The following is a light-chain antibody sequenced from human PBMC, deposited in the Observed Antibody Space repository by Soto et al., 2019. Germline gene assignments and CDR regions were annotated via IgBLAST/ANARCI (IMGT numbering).Light chain of an antibody. V-gene: IGKV1-5*01. CDR3: QQYNNYLTWT. Sequence: DIQMTQSPSTLSASVGDRVTITCRASQSISRWLAWYQQRTGKAPKILIFDASILASGVQSRFRGSGSGTEFTITISSRQHDDFATYYSQQYNNYLTWTFGQGTKVEVK. CDR2: DAS. J-gene: IGKJ1*01. CDR1: QSISRW.